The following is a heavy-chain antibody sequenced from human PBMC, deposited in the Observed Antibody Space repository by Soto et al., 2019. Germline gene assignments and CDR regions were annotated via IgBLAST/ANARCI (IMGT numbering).Heavy chain of an antibody. Sequence: SETLSLTCTVSGGSISGSYWSWIRQPPGKGLEWIGYIYYSGSTNYNPSLKSRVTISVDTSKNQFALKLSSVTAADTAVYYCARDSRSTVTMFDYWGQGTLVTVSS. V-gene: IGHV4-59*01. CDR2: IYYSGST. J-gene: IGHJ4*02. CDR3: ARDSRSTVTMFDY. D-gene: IGHD4-17*01. CDR1: GGSISGSY.